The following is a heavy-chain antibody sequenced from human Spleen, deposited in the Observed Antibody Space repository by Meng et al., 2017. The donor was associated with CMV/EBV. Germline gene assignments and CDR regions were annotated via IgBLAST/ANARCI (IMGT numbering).Heavy chain of an antibody. Sequence: SLGLSCAASGFTFSRTYMTWVRQAPGKGLGWVSVIFGGGNTFYAESVKGRFTISRDNSKNTVFLQMNSLRYDDTAVYYCASSEPSDHWGQGTLVTVSS. CDR1: GFTFSRTY. CDR3: ASSEPSDH. V-gene: IGHV3-66*02. CDR2: IFGGGNT. J-gene: IGHJ4*02. D-gene: IGHD1-14*01.